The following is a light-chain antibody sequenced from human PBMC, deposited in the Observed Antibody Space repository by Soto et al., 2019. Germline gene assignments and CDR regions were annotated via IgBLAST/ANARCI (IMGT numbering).Light chain of an antibody. Sequence: DIQMPQSPSTVSAYVGDIVTITCRASQSITTWLAWYQQRPGKAPKLLIYDVSSLQSGVPSRFSGSGSGTEFTLTISSLQPDDFATYYCQHAQMYSPWTFGQGTKV. CDR3: QHAQMYSPWT. CDR2: DVS. CDR1: QSITTW. V-gene: IGKV1-5*01. J-gene: IGKJ1*01.